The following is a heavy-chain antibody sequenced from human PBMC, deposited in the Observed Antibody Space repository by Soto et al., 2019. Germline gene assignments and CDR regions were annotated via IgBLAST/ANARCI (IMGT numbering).Heavy chain of an antibody. CDR3: ARDYGHDCSGGHCYFYF. D-gene: IGHD2-15*01. J-gene: IGHJ4*02. CDR2: IIPLFGTA. V-gene: IGHV1-69*01. CDR1: GGTFSTYA. Sequence: QVQLVQSGAEVKKPGSSVKVSCKASGGTFSTYAINWVRQAPGHGLEWMGGIIPLFGTAKYAQKFQDRVTITADESTSTAHKGLRSLRSEDTAVYYCARDYGHDCSGGHCYFYFWGQGTLVSVSS.